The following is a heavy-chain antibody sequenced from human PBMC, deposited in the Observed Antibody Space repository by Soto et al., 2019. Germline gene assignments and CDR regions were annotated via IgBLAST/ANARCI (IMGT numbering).Heavy chain of an antibody. CDR3: ARSSSWYISRYYFDY. Sequence: GASVKVSCKASGYTFTSYYMHWVRQAPGQGLEWMGIINPSGGSTSYAQKFQGRVTMTRDTSTSTVYMELSSLRSEGTAVYYCARSSSWYISRYYFDYWGQGTLVTVSS. V-gene: IGHV1-46*01. CDR2: INPSGGST. D-gene: IGHD6-13*01. CDR1: GYTFTSYY. J-gene: IGHJ4*02.